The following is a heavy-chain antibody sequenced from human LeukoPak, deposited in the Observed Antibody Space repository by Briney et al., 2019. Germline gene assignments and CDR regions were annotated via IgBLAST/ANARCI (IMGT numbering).Heavy chain of an antibody. Sequence: PGGSLRLSCAASGFTFDDYAMHWVRQAPGKGLEWVSGISWNSGSIGYADSVKGRFTISRDNAKNSLYLQMNSLRAEDTALYYCAKDRGMDFRYYYYMDVWGKGTTVTVSS. CDR3: AKDRGMDFRYYYYMDV. CDR1: GFTFDDYA. J-gene: IGHJ6*03. D-gene: IGHD3-3*01. V-gene: IGHV3-9*01. CDR2: ISWNSGSI.